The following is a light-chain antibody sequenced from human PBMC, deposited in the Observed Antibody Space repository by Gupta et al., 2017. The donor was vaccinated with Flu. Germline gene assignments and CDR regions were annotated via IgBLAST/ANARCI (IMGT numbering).Light chain of an antibody. CDR2: GAS. J-gene: IGKJ1*01. CDR3: QHVCNSPWT. CDR1: HIFRSNY. Sequence: IVLTQSPGTLSLSPGERATLSCRASHIFRSNYLSWYQQKPGQAPRLLIYGASSRATGIPATFSGNESGTEFTLTISRREPEDFAVYYCQHVCNSPWTFGQGTKVEIK. V-gene: IGKV3-20*01.